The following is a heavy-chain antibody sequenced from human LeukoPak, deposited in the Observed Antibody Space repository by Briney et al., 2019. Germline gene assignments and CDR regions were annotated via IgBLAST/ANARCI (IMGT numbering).Heavy chain of an antibody. CDR3: ARDAGGSLDP. D-gene: IGHD3-16*01. CDR1: GYTAIDYY. J-gene: IGHJ5*02. Sequence: ASVKVSCKASGYTAIDYYMHWVRQAPGQGLEWMGMINPTSGSTDYAQTFQGRVTMTRDTPTSVFYMEMNGLTSDDTAVYYCARDAGGSLDPWGQGTLVTVSS. CDR2: INPTSGST. V-gene: IGHV1-46*01.